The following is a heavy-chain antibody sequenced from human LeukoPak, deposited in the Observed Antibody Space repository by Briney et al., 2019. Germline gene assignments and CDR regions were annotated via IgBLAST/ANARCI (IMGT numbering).Heavy chain of an antibody. Sequence: GSLRLSCAASGFTFSSYGMHWVRQAPGKGLEWVAAIWYDGSNKYYADSVKGRFTISRDNSKNTLYLQMNSLRAEDTAVYYCAKDDLRQFPMVRGVIGAIDYWGQGTLVTVSS. CDR1: GFTFSSYG. V-gene: IGHV3-30*02. J-gene: IGHJ4*02. CDR3: AKDDLRQFPMVRGVIGAIDY. D-gene: IGHD3-10*01. CDR2: IWYDGSNK.